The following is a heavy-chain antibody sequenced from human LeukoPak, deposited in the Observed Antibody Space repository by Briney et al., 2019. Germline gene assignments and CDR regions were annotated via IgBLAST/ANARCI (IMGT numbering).Heavy chain of an antibody. CDR1: GFTFSSYG. D-gene: IGHD3-3*01. CDR2: ISYDGSNK. V-gene: IGHV3-30*18. CDR3: AKKPTIFGVVIRVPFDY. J-gene: IGHJ4*02. Sequence: GGPLRLSCAASGFTFSSYGMLGVRQAPGKGLEGVAVISYDGSNKYYADSVKGRFTISRDNSKNTLYLQMNSLRAEDTAVYYCAKKPTIFGVVIRVPFDYWGQGTLVTVSS.